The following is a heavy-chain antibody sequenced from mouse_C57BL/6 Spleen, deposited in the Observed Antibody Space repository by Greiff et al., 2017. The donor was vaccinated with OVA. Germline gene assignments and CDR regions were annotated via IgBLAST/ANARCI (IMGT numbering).Heavy chain of an antibody. Sequence: VPIQQSGPELVTPGASVKISCKASGYAFSSSWMNWVKQRPGKGLEWIGRIYPGDGDTNYNGKFKGKAKLTADKSSSTAYMQLSSLTSEDSAVYFCARRGIGAMDYWGQGTSVTVSS. J-gene: IGHJ4*01. CDR3: ARRGIGAMDY. CDR1: GYAFSSSW. D-gene: IGHD3-1*01. CDR2: IYPGDGDT. V-gene: IGHV1-82*01.